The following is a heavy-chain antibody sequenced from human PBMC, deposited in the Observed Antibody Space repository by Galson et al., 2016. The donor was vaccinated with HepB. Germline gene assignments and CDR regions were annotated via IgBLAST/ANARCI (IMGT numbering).Heavy chain of an antibody. J-gene: IGHJ4*02. D-gene: IGHD3-16*01. CDR1: GYNFITYG. Sequence: SVKVSCKASGYNFITYGMHWVRQAPGQRLEWMGWINAGNGDTIYAQKFQGRVTFTRDTSANTVYLDLSSLTSEDTAIYYCVRDEVPGPYYFEYWGQRILVTVSS. V-gene: IGHV1-3*01. CDR2: INAGNGDT. CDR3: VRDEVPGPYYFEY.